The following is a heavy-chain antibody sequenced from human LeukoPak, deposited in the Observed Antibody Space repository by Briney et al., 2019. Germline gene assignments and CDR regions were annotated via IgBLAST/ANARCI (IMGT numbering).Heavy chain of an antibody. CDR2: ISSSGSTI. Sequence: GSLRLSCAASGFTFSDYYMSWIRQAPGKGLEWVSYISSSGSTIYYADSVKGRFTISRDNAKNSLYLQMNSLRAEDTAVYYCARVSGSYLTYYYYGMDVWGQGTTVTVSS. V-gene: IGHV3-11*01. CDR3: ARVSGSYLTYYYYGMDV. D-gene: IGHD1-26*01. CDR1: GFTFSDYY. J-gene: IGHJ6*02.